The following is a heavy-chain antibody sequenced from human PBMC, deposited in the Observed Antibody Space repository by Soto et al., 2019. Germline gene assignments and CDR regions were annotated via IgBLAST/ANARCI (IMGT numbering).Heavy chain of an antibody. D-gene: IGHD2-2*01. CDR1: GFTFSSYA. J-gene: IGHJ4*02. CDR3: ARDGRYCSSTSCPPDY. CDR2: ISYDGSNK. Sequence: ESGGGVVQPGRSLRLSCAASGFTFSSYAMHWVRQAPGKGLEWVAVISYDGSNKYYADSVKGRFTISRDNSKNTLYLQMNSLRAEDTAVYYCARDGRYCSSTSCPPDYWGQGTLVTVSS. V-gene: IGHV3-30-3*01.